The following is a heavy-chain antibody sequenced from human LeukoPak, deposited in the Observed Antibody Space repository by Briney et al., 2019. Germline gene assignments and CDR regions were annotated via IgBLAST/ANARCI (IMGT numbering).Heavy chain of an antibody. J-gene: IGHJ4*02. CDR2: VSSDGSIT. CDR1: GFTFSSYW. V-gene: IGHV3-74*01. D-gene: IGHD3-16*01. Sequence: SGGSLRLSCAASGFTFSSYWMHWVRQAPGKGLVWVSRVSSDGSITDYTDSVKGRFTISRDNAKNTLYLQMNSLRAEDTAMYYCVRDNGGEHLWGQGTLVTVSS. CDR3: VRDNGGEHL.